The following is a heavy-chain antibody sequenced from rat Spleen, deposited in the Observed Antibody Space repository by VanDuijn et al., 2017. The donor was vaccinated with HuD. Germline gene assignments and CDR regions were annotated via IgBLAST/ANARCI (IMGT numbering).Heavy chain of an antibody. CDR3: ARHLTTPFDY. CDR1: GFSLTDSS. CDR2: IQSGGST. V-gene: IGHV2-19*01. J-gene: IGHJ2*01. D-gene: IGHD3-4*01. Sequence: QVQLKESGPGLVQPSQTLSLTCTVSGFSLTDSSVHWVRQPPGKGLEWMGRIQSGGSTDYNSALKSRLSISRDTSKSQVFLEMSSLQPEDTGTYYCARHLTTPFDYWGHGVMVTVSS.